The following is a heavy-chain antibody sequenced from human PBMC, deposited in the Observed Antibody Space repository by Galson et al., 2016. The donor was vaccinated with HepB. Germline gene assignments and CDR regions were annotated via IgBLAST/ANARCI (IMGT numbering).Heavy chain of an antibody. D-gene: IGHD3-3*01. J-gene: IGHJ4*02. V-gene: IGHV1-18*01. CDR1: GNTFTNYG. CDR2: LSNYNGKT. CDR3: ARGSAIGPLAKFDY. Sequence: SVKVSCKASGNTFTNYGINWVRQAPGQGLEWMGWLSNYNGKTNYAQWFQGRVTMTTDTSTSTAHMELRSLRYDDTAVYYCARGSAIGPLAKFDYWGQGTLVTVSS.